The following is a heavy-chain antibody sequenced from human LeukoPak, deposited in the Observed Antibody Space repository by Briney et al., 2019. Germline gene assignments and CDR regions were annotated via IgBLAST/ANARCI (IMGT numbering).Heavy chain of an antibody. J-gene: IGHJ5*02. CDR1: GFTFSSHS. CDR2: ISSSSTII. CDR3: AKVPRQHDNWFDP. D-gene: IGHD3-9*01. Sequence: GGSLRLSCVASGFTFSSHSVNWVRQAPGKGLEWISYISSSSTIIHYVDSVKGRFTISRDDAKNSLYLQMNSLRAEDTAIYYCAKVPRQHDNWFDPWGQGTLVTFAS. V-gene: IGHV3-48*01.